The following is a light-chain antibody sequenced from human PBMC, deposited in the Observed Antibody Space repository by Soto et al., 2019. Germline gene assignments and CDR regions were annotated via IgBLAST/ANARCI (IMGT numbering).Light chain of an antibody. J-gene: IGKJ4*01. V-gene: IGKV3-20*01. Sequence: EILLTQSPGTLSLSPGDRATLSCRASQSLTSSFLAWYQQKPGQTPSLLIYGASIRATDIPDRFRGSGSGTDFTLTISRLEPEDFAVDFCQQYGRLPLSFGGGTKVEIK. CDR2: GAS. CDR3: QQYGRLPLS. CDR1: QSLTSSF.